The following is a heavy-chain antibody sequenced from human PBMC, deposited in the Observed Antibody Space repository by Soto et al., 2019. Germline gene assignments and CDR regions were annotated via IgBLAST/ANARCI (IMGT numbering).Heavy chain of an antibody. J-gene: IGHJ4*02. V-gene: IGHV3-21*06. Sequence: LRLSCAASGFIFTRYSMNWVRQAPGKGLEWVSSISSTTNYIYYGDSMKGRFTISRDNAKNSLYLEMNSLRAEDTAVCARESEDLTSNFDYWGQGTLVTVSS. CDR2: ISSTTNYI. CDR1: GFIFTRYS. CDR3: ESEDLTSNFDY.